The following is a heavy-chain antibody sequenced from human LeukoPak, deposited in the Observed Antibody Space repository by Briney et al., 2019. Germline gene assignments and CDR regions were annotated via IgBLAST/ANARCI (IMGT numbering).Heavy chain of an antibody. Sequence: GASLQISSKGSGSRFTSYWIGWVRRLPGKGLEWMGIIYPGDSDIRYSPCFQGQVTISADKSISTAFRQWSSLKASDTAIYYCARSPRDGYSDGVDDIWGQGTMVTVSS. CDR2: IYPGDSDI. J-gene: IGHJ3*02. CDR1: GSRFTSYW. V-gene: IGHV5-51*01. CDR3: ARSPRDGYSDGVDDI. D-gene: IGHD5-24*01.